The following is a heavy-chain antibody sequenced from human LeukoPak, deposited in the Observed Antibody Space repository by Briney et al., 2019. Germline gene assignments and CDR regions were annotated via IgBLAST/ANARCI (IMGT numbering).Heavy chain of an antibody. D-gene: IGHD3-22*01. Sequence: GESLKISFKSSGSRFTSYWIGWVRPMPGKGLEWMGIIYPGDCDTRYSTSFQGQVTISADQSISNTSLQWSSLKASDTAMYYGESQISDSSGNFDYWGQGTLVTVSS. J-gene: IGHJ4*02. V-gene: IGHV5-51*01. CDR3: ESQISDSSGNFDY. CDR2: IYPGDCDT. CDR1: GSRFTSYW.